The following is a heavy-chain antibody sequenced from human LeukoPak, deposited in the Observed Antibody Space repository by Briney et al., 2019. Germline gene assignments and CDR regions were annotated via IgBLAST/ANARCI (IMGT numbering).Heavy chain of an antibody. Sequence: SETLSLTCTVSGGSISSSPYYWGWIRQPPGMRLEWIGSIFYSGSTYYNPSLKSRVTIPVDTSKNQFSLKLSSVTAADTAVYYCARMGRIAVAGLDYWGQGTLVTVSS. D-gene: IGHD6-19*01. V-gene: IGHV4-39*07. CDR3: ARMGRIAVAGLDY. CDR2: IFYSGST. J-gene: IGHJ4*02. CDR1: GGSISSSPYY.